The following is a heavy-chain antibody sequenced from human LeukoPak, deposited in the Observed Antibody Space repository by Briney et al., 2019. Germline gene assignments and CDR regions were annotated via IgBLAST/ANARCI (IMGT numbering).Heavy chain of an antibody. CDR2: IIPIFGTA. V-gene: IGHV1-69*13. J-gene: IGHJ4*02. D-gene: IGHD2-21*02. Sequence: ASVKDSCKASGGTFSSYAISWVRQAPGQGLEWMGGIIPIFGTANYAQKFQGRVTITADESTSTAYMELSSLRSEDTAVYHCARGRFCGGDCYHFDYWGQGTLVTVSS. CDR3: ARGRFCGGDCYHFDY. CDR1: GGTFSSYA.